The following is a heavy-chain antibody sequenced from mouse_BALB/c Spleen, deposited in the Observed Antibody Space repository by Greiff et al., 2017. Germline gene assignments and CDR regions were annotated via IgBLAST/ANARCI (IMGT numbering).Heavy chain of an antibody. D-gene: IGHD2-3*01. V-gene: IGHV3-2*02. J-gene: IGHJ2*01. Sequence: EVKLEESGPGLVKPSQSLSLTCTVTGYSITSDYAWNWIRQFPGNKLEWMGYISYSGSTSYNPSLKSRISITRDTSKNQFFLQLNSVTTEDTATYYCARDGDGYLDYWGQGTTLTVSS. CDR1: GYSITSDYA. CDR3: ARDGDGYLDY. CDR2: ISYSGST.